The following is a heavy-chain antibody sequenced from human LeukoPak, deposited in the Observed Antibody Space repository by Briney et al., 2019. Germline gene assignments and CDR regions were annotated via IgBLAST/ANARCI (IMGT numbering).Heavy chain of an antibody. CDR3: ARRHCSGWYSWGNNWFDP. CDR2: IYYSGST. J-gene: IGHJ5*02. D-gene: IGHD6-19*01. CDR1: GGSISSSSYY. Sequence: SETLSLTCTVSGGSISSSSYYWGWIRQPPGKGLEWIGSIYYSGSTYYNPSLKSRVTISVDTSKNQFSLKLSSVTAADTAVYYCARRHCSGWYSWGNNWFDPWGQGTLVTVSS. V-gene: IGHV4-39*01.